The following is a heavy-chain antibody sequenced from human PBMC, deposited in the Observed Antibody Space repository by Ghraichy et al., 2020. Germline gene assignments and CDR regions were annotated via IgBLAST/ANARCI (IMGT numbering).Heavy chain of an antibody. J-gene: IGHJ4*02. D-gene: IGHD2-15*01. CDR1: GFTFSSYE. CDR3: ARATGYCSGGSCSYYFDY. V-gene: IGHV3-48*03. Sequence: LSLTCAASGFTFSSYEMNWVRQAPGKGLEWVSYISSSGSTIYYADSVKGRFTISRDNAKNSLYLQMNSLRAEDTAVYYCARATGYCSGGSCSYYFDYWGQGTLVTVSS. CDR2: ISSSGSTI.